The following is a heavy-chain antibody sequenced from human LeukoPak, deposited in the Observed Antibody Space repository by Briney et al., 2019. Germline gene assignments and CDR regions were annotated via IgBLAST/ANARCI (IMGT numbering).Heavy chain of an antibody. CDR2: IDSSGGGI. D-gene: IGHD1-26*01. J-gene: IGHJ4*02. CDR1: GFTFSTYT. CDR3: VRDQDEDRGSTTFDR. Sequence: GGSLRLSCAASGFTFSTYTMYWVRHPPGKGLEWVSIIDSSGGGIHYADSVKGRFTISRDNAKNLLYLQMNSLRAGDTAIYYCVRDQDEDRGSTTFDRWGQGTLVTVSS. V-gene: IGHV3-21*04.